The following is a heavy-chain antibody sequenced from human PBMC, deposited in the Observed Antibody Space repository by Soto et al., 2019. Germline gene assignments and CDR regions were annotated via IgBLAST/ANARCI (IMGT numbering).Heavy chain of an antibody. CDR1: GFPFNSYW. V-gene: IGHV3-7*03. Sequence: DVQLVESGGGLVQPGGSLRLSCAASGFPFNSYWMSWVRQAPVKGLEWVANIKEDGSEQYYVDSVEGRFTISRDNAKNSLSLQLTNLRAEDMAVYYCARGRDNYGDYSFDFWGQGTLVTVSS. J-gene: IGHJ4*02. D-gene: IGHD4-17*01. CDR2: IKEDGSEQ. CDR3: ARGRDNYGDYSFDF.